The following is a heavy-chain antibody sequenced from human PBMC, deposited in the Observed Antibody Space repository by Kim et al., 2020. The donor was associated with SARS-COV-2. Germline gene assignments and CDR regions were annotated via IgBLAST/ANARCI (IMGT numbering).Heavy chain of an antibody. CDR1: GFTFSSYA. V-gene: IGHV3-30*04. CDR3: ARVQFGVEDYGMDV. Sequence: GGSLRLSCAASGFTFSSYAMHWVRQAPGKGLEWVAVISYDGSNKYYVDSVKGRFTISRDNSKNTLYLQMNSLRAEDTAVYYCARVQFGVEDYGMDVWGQGTTVTVSS. D-gene: IGHD3-3*01. CDR2: ISYDGSNK. J-gene: IGHJ6*02.